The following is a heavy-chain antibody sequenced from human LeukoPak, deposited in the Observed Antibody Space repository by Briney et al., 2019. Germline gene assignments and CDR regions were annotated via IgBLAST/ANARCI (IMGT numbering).Heavy chain of an antibody. CDR2: ISDSGGTT. J-gene: IGHJ5*01. CDR1: GFTFSTYA. V-gene: IGHV3-23*01. Sequence: GGSLRLSCAASGFTFSTYAMSWVRQAPGKGLEWFSSISDSGGTTYYPESVKGRFTMSRDNSTNTLHLQMNSLRVEDTAESYCAKFIRGYCSSISCPNWFDSWGQGTLVTVSS. D-gene: IGHD2-2*01. CDR3: AKFIRGYCSSISCPNWFDS.